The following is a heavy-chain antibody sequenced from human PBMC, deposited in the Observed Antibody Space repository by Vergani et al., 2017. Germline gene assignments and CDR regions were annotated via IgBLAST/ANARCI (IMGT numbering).Heavy chain of an antibody. J-gene: IGHJ6*03. CDR2: IWYDGSNK. Sequence: VQLVESGGGLVKPGGSLRLSCAASGFTFSSYGMHWVRQAPGKGLEWVAVIWYDGSNKYYADSVKGRFTISRDNSKNTLYLQMNSLRAEDTAVYYCARDSIAAAQRGYYYYMDVWGKGTTVTVSS. CDR1: GFTFSSYG. CDR3: ARDSIAAAQRGYYYYMDV. D-gene: IGHD6-13*01. V-gene: IGHV3-33*01.